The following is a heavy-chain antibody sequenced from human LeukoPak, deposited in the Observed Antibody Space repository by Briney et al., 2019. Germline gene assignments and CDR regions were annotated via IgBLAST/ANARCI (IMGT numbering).Heavy chain of an antibody. CDR2: MNPNSGRT. V-gene: IGHV1-8*01. D-gene: IGHD3-16*01. CDR1: GYTLTSYD. J-gene: IGHJ3*02. CDR3: AREDYQNAFDI. Sequence: ASVKVSCKASGYTLTSYDINWVRQATGQGLEWMGWMNPNSGRTGYAQNFQGRITITRNTSISTAYMELSSLRSEDTAVYYCAREDYQNAFDIWGQGTMVTVSS.